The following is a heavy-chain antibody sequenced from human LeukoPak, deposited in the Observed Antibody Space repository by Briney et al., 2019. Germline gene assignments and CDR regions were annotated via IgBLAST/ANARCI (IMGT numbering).Heavy chain of an antibody. CDR3: ARDGHDYVWGSYRPNPFFFDY. D-gene: IGHD3-16*02. CDR1: GGTFSSYA. Sequence: SVKVSCKASGGTFSSYAISWVRQAPGQGLEWMGGIIPIFGTANYAQKFQGRVTVTADESTSTAYMELSSLRSEDTAVYYCARDGHDYVWGSYRPNPFFFDYWGQGTLVTVSS. J-gene: IGHJ4*02. CDR2: IIPIFGTA. V-gene: IGHV1-69*13.